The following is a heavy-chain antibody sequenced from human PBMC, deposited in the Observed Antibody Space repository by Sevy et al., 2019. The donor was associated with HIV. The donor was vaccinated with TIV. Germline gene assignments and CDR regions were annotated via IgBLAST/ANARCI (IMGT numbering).Heavy chain of an antibody. CDR3: AREENRELGTIPLDS. CDR2: IRISGSTT. CDR1: GFTFSHHN. V-gene: IGHV3-48*02. D-gene: IGHD7-27*01. Sequence: GGSLRLSCAASGFTFSHHNMNWVRQAPGKGLEWISYIRISGSTTYFAASVRGRFTISRDNAKNSLFLEMHSLTDEETAVYYCAREENRELGTIPLDSWGRGIQVTVSS. J-gene: IGHJ4*02.